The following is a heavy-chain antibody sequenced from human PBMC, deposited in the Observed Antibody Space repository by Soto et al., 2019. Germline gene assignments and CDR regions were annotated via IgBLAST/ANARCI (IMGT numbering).Heavy chain of an antibody. J-gene: IGHJ4*02. CDR2: VLGSGGGT. CDR1: GFTFNINA. Sequence: EVPLLESGGGLVQSGGSLRLSCAASGFTFNINAMSWVRQAPGKGLEWFSGVLGSGGGTYYADSMKGRFTLSRDNSKNTLDRQLDSLRAEDTAVYYCAKILTCATVISPIFDYWGQGTLVTVSS. V-gene: IGHV3-23*01. CDR3: AKILTCATVISPIFDY. D-gene: IGHD2-21*01.